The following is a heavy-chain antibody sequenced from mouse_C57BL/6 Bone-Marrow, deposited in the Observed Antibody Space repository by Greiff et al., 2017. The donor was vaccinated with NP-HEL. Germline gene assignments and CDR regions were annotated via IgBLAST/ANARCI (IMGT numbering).Heavy chain of an antibody. CDR3: TPHYYCSSRFAY. D-gene: IGHD1-1*01. CDR2: IDPENGDT. J-gene: IGHJ3*01. Sequence: EVQLVESGAELVRPGASVKLSCTASGFNIKDDYMHWVKQRPEQGLEWIGWIDPENGDTEYASKFQGKATITADTSSNTAYLQLSSLTSEDTAVDYGTPHYYCSSRFAYWGQGTLVTVSA. V-gene: IGHV14-4*01. CDR1: GFNIKDDY.